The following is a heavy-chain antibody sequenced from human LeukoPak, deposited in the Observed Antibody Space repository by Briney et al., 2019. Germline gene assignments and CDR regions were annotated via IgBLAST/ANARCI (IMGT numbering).Heavy chain of an antibody. CDR1: GSTFSSSA. D-gene: IGHD3-22*01. J-gene: IGHJ4*02. CDR3: ARRSYYDSSGYSNLDY. CDR2: INNVGSHI. Sequence: GGSLRLSCAASGSTFSSSAMNWVRQAPGKGLEWVSSINNVGSHIYYADSVKGRFTISRDNAKNSLYLQMNSLRAEDTAVYYCARRSYYDSSGYSNLDYWGQGTLVTVSS. V-gene: IGHV3-21*01.